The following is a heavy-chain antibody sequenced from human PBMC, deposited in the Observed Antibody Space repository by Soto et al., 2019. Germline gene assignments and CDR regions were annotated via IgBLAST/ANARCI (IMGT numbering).Heavy chain of an antibody. D-gene: IGHD4-17*01. V-gene: IGHV4-59*01. CDR2: IYYSGST. CDR3: ARQHGDYGGGRPYYYYAMDV. J-gene: IGHJ6*04. Sequence: SETLSFTCTVSGGSISSYDWSLIRQRPGKGLECIWYIYYSGSTNYDPSLKSRVTISVDTSKNQFSLKLSSVTAAYTAVYYCARQHGDYGGGRPYYYYAMDVWGNGTLLTASS. CDR1: GGSISSYD.